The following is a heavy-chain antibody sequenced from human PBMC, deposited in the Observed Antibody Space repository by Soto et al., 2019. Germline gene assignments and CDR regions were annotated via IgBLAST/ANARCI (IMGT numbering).Heavy chain of an antibody. CDR3: ASGMDV. Sequence: SETLSLTCTASGGSISSSSYYWGWIRQPPGKGLEWIGSIYYSGSTYYNPSLKSRVTISVDTSKNQFSLKLSSVTAADTAVYYCASGMDVWGQGTTVTVCS. CDR2: IYYSGST. CDR1: GGSISSSSYY. V-gene: IGHV4-39*01. J-gene: IGHJ6*02.